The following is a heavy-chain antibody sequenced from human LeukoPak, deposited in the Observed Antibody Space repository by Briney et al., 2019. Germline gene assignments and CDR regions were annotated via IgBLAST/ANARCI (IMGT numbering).Heavy chain of an antibody. J-gene: IGHJ6*02. D-gene: IGHD3-3*01. CDR2: TYYRSKWYN. CDR1: GDSVSSNSAA. V-gene: IGHV6-1*01. Sequence: SQTLSLTCAISGDSVSSNSAAWNWIRQSPSRGLEWLGRTYYRSKWYNDYAVSVKSRITINPDTSKNQFSLQLNSVTPEDTAVYYCARGPRFWSRATDENYYYYGMDVWGQGTTVTVSS. CDR3: ARGPRFWSRATDENYYYYGMDV.